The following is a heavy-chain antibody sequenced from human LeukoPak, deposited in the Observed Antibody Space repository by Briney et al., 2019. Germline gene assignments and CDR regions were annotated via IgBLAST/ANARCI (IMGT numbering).Heavy chain of an antibody. Sequence: GGSLRLSCAASGFSFSGSGMNWVRQASGKGLEWVGRIRSKANNYATVYAESVKGRFTISRNDSKNTAYLQMNSLKTEDTAVYYCTPGSGPILSLGSWGQGTLVTVSS. V-gene: IGHV3-73*01. J-gene: IGHJ5*02. CDR2: IRSKANNYAT. CDR1: GFSFSGSG. CDR3: TPGSGPILSLGS. D-gene: IGHD3-16*01.